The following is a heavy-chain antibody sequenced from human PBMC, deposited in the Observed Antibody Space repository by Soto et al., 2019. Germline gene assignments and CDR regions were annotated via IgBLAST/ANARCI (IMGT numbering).Heavy chain of an antibody. J-gene: IGHJ5*01. Sequence: GASVKVSCKASGYTFTSYDINWVRQATGQGLEWMGWMDPNSGNTGYAQKFQGRVTMTRNISISTAYMELSSLRSEDTAVYHCTRGGSRLNRFDSWGQGTRVTVSS. CDR2: MDPNSGNT. V-gene: IGHV1-8*01. D-gene: IGHD3-10*01. CDR3: TRGGSRLNRFDS. CDR1: GYTFTSYD.